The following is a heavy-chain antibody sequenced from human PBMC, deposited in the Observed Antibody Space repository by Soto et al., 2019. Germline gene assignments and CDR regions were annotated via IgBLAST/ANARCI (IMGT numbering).Heavy chain of an antibody. CDR3: AKDLSIAVASSR. Sequence: GASVKVSCKTSGYTFTNYRMHWVRQAPGQGLEWMGIINPSGGGTIYAQKFQGRVTMTRDTSTSTVYMEVSSLRDEDTAVYYCAKDLSIAVASSRWGQGTLVTVSS. D-gene: IGHD6-19*01. V-gene: IGHV1-46*01. CDR1: GYTFTNYR. J-gene: IGHJ4*02. CDR2: INPSGGGT.